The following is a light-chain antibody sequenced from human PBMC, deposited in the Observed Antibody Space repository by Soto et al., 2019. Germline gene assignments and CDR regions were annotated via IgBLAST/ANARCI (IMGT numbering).Light chain of an antibody. V-gene: IGKV4-1*01. J-gene: IGKJ1*01. CDR2: WAS. CDR1: QSVLYSSNNKNY. CDR3: QQYYITPWT. Sequence: DIVMTQSPDSLAVSLGERATINCKSSQSVLYSSNNKNYLTWYQQKPGQPPKLLIYWASTRESGVPDRFSGSGSGTDFLLMISSLPAEDVAVYYCQQYYITPWTFHQGTNVVIK.